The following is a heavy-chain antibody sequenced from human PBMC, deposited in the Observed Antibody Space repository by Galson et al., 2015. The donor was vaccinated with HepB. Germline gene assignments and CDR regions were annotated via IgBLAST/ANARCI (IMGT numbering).Heavy chain of an antibody. J-gene: IGHJ2*01. CDR2: IYSGGST. CDR1: GFTVSSNY. D-gene: IGHD3-22*01. CDR3: ASLHSSGYYGPRGDWYFDL. V-gene: IGHV3-53*01. Sequence: SLRLSCAASGFTVSSNYMSWVRQAPGKGLEWVSVIYSGGSTYYADSVKGRFTISRDNSKNTLYLQMNSLRAEDTAVYYCASLHSSGYYGPRGDWYFDLWGRGTLVTVSS.